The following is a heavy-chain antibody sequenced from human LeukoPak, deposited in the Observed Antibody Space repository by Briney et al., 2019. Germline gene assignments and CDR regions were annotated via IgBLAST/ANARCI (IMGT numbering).Heavy chain of an antibody. J-gene: IGHJ5*02. CDR3: ARDSGTTGEVKFDP. D-gene: IGHD3-10*01. CDR2: ISGSGTI. V-gene: IGHV4-4*07. CDR1: GGSINSY. Sequence: SETLSLTCTVSGGSINSYWSWIRQLAGKGSEWIGRISGSGTITYNPALQSRLSISIDTSKNQFSLKLMSVTAADTAVYYCARDSGTTGEVKFDPWGQGTLVTVSS.